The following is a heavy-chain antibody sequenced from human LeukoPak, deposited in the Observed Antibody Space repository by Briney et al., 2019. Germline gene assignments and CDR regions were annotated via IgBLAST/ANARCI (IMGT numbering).Heavy chain of an antibody. CDR3: ARGVRIFGVVIRYYYGMDV. CDR1: GFTFSSYG. D-gene: IGHD3-3*01. V-gene: IGHV3-30*03. CDR2: ISYDGSNK. J-gene: IGHJ6*02. Sequence: PGGSLRLSCAASGFTFSSYGMHWVRQAPGKGLEWVAVISYDGSNKYYADSVKGRFTISRDNSKNTLYLQMNSLRAEDTAVYYCARGVRIFGVVIRYYYGMDVWGQGTTVTVSS.